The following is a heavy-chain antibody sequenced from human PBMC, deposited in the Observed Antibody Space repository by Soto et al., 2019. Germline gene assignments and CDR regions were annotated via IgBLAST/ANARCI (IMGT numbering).Heavy chain of an antibody. V-gene: IGHV1-58*01. J-gene: IGHJ4*02. CDR2: IVVGSGNT. CDR3: AAQLLWFGELLISFDY. Sequence: ASVKVSCKASGFTFTSSAVQWVRQARGQRLEWIGWIVVGSGNTNYAQKFQERVTITRDMSTSTAYMELSSLRSEDTAVYYCAAQLLWFGELLISFDYWGQGTLVTVSS. CDR1: GFTFTSSA. D-gene: IGHD3-10*01.